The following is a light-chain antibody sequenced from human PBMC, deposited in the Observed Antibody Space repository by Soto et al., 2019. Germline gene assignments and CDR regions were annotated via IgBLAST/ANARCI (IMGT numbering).Light chain of an antibody. CDR2: AAS. CDR1: QGISSW. Sequence: IQMTQSPSYVSASVGDRVTITCRASQGISSWLAWYLQKPGTVPKLLIYAASSLQGGVPSRFSVSGAGTEFTLTITSVQPEDFGTYYCQQGDLFHITFGQGTRLAIK. CDR3: QQGDLFHIT. V-gene: IGKV1-12*01. J-gene: IGKJ5*01.